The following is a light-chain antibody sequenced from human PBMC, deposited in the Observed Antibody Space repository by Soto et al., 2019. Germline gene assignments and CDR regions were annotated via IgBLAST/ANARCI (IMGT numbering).Light chain of an antibody. CDR1: QGISNY. CDR3: QRYNSAPLT. J-gene: IGKJ4*01. V-gene: IGKV1-27*01. Sequence: DIQMTQSPSSRSASVGDRVTITCRESQGISNYLAWYQQKPGEVPKVLIYASSTVQSGVPSRFSGSGSGTDFTLTISSLQPEDVATYYCQRYNSAPLTFGGGTKVEIK. CDR2: ASS.